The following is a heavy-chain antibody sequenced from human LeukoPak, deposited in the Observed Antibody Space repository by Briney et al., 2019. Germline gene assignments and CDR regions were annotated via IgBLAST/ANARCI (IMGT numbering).Heavy chain of an antibody. J-gene: IGHJ6*03. CDR2: MNPNSGNT. Sequence: ASVKVSCKASGYTFTSYDINWVRQATGQGLEWMGWMNPNSGNTGYAQKFQGRVTMTRNTSISTAYMELSSLRSEDTAVYYCARASSAEMDYYYYYMDVWGKGITVTVSS. V-gene: IGHV1-8*01. CDR3: ARASSAEMDYYYYYMDV. D-gene: IGHD3-22*01. CDR1: GYTFTSYD.